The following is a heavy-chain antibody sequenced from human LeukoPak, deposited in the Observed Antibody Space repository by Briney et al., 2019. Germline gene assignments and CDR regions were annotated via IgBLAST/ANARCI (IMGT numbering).Heavy chain of an antibody. D-gene: IGHD6-19*01. CDR3: AKDLRSVAGFDY. Sequence: GGSLRLSCAASGFPFSSCAMSWVRQTPGKGLEWVSAISGSGGSTYYADSVKGRFTISRDNSKNTLYLQMNSLRAEDTAVYYCAKDLRSVAGFDYWGQGTLVTVSS. J-gene: IGHJ4*02. CDR2: ISGSGGST. V-gene: IGHV3-23*01. CDR1: GFPFSSCA.